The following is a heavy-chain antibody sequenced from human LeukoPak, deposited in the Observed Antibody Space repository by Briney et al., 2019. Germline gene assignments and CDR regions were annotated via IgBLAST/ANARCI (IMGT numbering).Heavy chain of an antibody. Sequence: GGSLRLSCAASGFTFSSYSMNWVRQAPGKGLEYVSAISSNGGSTYYADSVKGRFTISRDNSKNTLYLQMSSLRAEDTAVYYCVKEGVSSSGLDAFDIWGQGTMVTVSS. V-gene: IGHV3-64D*09. J-gene: IGHJ3*02. CDR3: VKEGVSSSGLDAFDI. CDR1: GFTFSSYS. CDR2: ISSNGGST. D-gene: IGHD6-19*01.